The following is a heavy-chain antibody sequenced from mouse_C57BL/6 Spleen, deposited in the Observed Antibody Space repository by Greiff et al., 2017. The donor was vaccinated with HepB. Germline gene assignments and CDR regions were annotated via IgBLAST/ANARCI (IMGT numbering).Heavy chain of an antibody. D-gene: IGHD1-1*01. CDR1: GFTFSDYY. CDR2: INYDGSST. V-gene: IGHV5-16*01. CDR3: ARRSPYYYFDY. Sequence: EVQRVESEGGLVQPGSSMKLSCTASGFTFSDYYMAWVRQVPEKGLEWVANINYDGSSTYYLDSLKSRFIISRDNAKNILYLQMSSLKSEDTATYYCARRSPYYYFDYWGQGTTLTVSS. J-gene: IGHJ2*01.